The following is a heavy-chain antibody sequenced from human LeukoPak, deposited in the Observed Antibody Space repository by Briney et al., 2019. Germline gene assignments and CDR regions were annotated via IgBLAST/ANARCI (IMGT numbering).Heavy chain of an antibody. J-gene: IGHJ5*02. CDR3: ARDVGIVPRPAQVTNYNWFDP. V-gene: IGHV3-21*01. Sequence: GGSLRLSCAASGFTFSSYSMNWVRQAPGKGLEWVSSISSSSSYIYYADSVKGRFTISRDNAKNSLYLQMNSLRAEDTAVYYCARDVGIVPRPAQVTNYNWFDPWGQGTLVTVSS. CDR1: GFTFSSYS. CDR2: ISSSSSYI. D-gene: IGHD4-17*01.